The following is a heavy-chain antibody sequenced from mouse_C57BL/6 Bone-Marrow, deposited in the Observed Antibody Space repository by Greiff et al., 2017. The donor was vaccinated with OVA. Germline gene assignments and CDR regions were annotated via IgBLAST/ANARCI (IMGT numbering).Heavy chain of an antibody. CDR3: ARDWGY. CDR2: ISDGGSYT. J-gene: IGHJ2*01. CDR1: GFTFSSYA. V-gene: IGHV5-4*01. Sequence: EVMLVESGGGLVKPGGSLKLSCAASGFTFSSYAMSWVRQTPEKRLEWVATISDGGSYTYYPDNVKGRFTISRDNAKNNLYLQMSHLKSEDTAMYYCARDWGYWGQGTTLTVSS.